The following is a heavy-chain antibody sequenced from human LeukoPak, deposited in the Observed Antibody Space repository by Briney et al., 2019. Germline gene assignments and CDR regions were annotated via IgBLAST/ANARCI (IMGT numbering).Heavy chain of an antibody. CDR1: GGSISSYY. J-gene: IGHJ5*02. D-gene: IGHD2-2*01. V-gene: IGHV4-59*08. CDR2: IYYSGST. CDR3: ARRSLGYCSSTSCYDNWFDP. Sequence: SETLSLTCTVSGGSISSYYWSWIRQPPGKGLEWIGHIYYSGSTNYNPSLKSRVTISVDTSKNQFSLKLSSVTAADTAVYYCARRSLGYCSSTSCYDNWFDPWGQGTLVTVSS.